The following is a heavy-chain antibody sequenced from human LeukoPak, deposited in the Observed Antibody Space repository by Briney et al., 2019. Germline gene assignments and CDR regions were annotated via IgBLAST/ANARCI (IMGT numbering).Heavy chain of an antibody. Sequence: GESLKISCKGSGYSFTSYWIGWVRQMPGKGLEWMGIIYPGDSDTRYSPSFQGQVTISADKSISTAYLQWSSLKASDTAMYYCARKAEYGLTNFFGKEWFGELSLDYWGQGTLVTVSS. D-gene: IGHD3-10*01. V-gene: IGHV5-51*01. CDR3: ARKAEYGLTNFFGKEWFGELSLDY. CDR2: IYPGDSDT. J-gene: IGHJ4*02. CDR1: GYSFTSYW.